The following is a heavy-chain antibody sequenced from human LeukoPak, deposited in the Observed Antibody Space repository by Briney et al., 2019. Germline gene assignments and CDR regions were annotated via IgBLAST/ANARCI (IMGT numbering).Heavy chain of an antibody. D-gene: IGHD1-1*01. CDR1: GSTFTSYD. V-gene: IGHV1-8*03. J-gene: IGHJ5*02. Sequence: ASVKVSCKASGSTFTSYDINWVRQATGQGLEWMGWMNPNSGNTGYAQKFQGRVTITRNTSISTAYMELSSLRSEDTAVYYCARKTRRYRNWFDPWGQGTLVTVSS. CDR3: ARKTRRYRNWFDP. CDR2: MNPNSGNT.